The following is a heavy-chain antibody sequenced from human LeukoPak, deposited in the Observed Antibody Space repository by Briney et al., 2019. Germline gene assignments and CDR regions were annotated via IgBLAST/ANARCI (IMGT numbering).Heavy chain of an antibody. CDR1: GFSFSSHG. CDR3: AKDQFEFYYGSGSYRQFYYYYMDV. D-gene: IGHD3-10*01. Sequence: GGSLRLSCAGSGFSFSSHGMNWVRQAPGKGLEWVSGISPSGDITYYADSVKGRFTISRDNSKNTLYLQMNSLRAEDTAVYYCAKDQFEFYYGSGSYRQFYYYYMDVWGKGTTVTISS. V-gene: IGHV3-23*01. CDR2: ISPSGDIT. J-gene: IGHJ6*03.